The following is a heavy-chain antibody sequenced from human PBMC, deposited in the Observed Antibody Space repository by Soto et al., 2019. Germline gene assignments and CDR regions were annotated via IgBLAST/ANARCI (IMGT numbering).Heavy chain of an antibody. J-gene: IGHJ4*02. V-gene: IGHV1-18*01. Sequence: ASVKVSCKTSGYSFVSYGVSWVRQAPGQGLEWMGWISPNNGDTNYAQKLQGRVTLTTDTSTSTAYMELRSLISDDTAVYYCVRVGRTNCYDYWGQGTLVTVSS. D-gene: IGHD2-15*01. CDR2: ISPNNGDT. CDR3: VRVGRTNCYDY. CDR1: GYSFVSYG.